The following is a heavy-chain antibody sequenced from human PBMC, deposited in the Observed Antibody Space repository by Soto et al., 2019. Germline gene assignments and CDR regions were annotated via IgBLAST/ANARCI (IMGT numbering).Heavy chain of an antibody. J-gene: IGHJ4*02. CDR1: GFTFSGYA. D-gene: IGHD6-6*01. CDR3: AKRVEYSSSTHYFDY. V-gene: IGHV3-23*01. Sequence: GGFLRLSCAASGFTFSGYAMSWVRQAPGKGLEWVSAISDSGGDTYYADSVKGRFTISRDNSKNTLYLQMNSLRAEDTAVYYCAKRVEYSSSTHYFDYWGQGTLVTVSS. CDR2: ISDSGGDT.